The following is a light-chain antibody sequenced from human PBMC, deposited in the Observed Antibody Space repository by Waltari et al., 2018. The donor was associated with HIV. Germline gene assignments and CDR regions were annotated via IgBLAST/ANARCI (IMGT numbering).Light chain of an antibody. Sequence: QSALTQPASVSGSPGQSITLPCTGTSSDVGGYNYVSWYQHHPGKAPKLIIFEVTNRPSGVSNRFSGSKSGNTASLTISGLQADDEADYYCSSYRSTSTLGVFGTGTKVIVL. CDR2: EVT. CDR3: SSYRSTSTLGV. V-gene: IGLV2-14*01. J-gene: IGLJ1*01. CDR1: SSDVGGYNY.